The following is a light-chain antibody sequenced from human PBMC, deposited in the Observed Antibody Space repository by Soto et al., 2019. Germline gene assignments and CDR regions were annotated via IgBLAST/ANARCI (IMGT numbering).Light chain of an antibody. V-gene: IGKV3-15*01. CDR2: GAS. CDR1: QSVSSN. CDR3: QQYNNWPLLT. J-gene: IGKJ4*01. Sequence: EIVMTQSPATLSVSPGERATLSCRARQSVSSNLAWYQQKPGQAPRLLIYGASTRATGIPARFSGSGSGTEFTLTISSLQSEDFAVYYCQQYNNWPLLTFGGGTKVEIK.